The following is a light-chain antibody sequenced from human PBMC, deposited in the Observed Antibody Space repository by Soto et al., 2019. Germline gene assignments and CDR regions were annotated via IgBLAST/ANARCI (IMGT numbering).Light chain of an antibody. J-gene: IGKJ1*01. CDR1: QSLSSSY. Sequence: EIVLTQSPGTLSLSPGERATLSCRASQSLSSSYLVWYQQKPGQAPRLLIYGASSRATGIPDRFSGSGSGTDFTLTISRLEPEEFAVYYCQQFGSSPWTFGQGTKVEIK. CDR2: GAS. CDR3: QQFGSSPWT. V-gene: IGKV3-20*01.